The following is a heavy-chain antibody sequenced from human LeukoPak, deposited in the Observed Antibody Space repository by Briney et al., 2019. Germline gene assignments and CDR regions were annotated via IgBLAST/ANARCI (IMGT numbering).Heavy chain of an antibody. V-gene: IGHV4-4*02. J-gene: IGHJ5*02. D-gene: IGHD6-13*01. CDR3: ARSAIAAAGTQFDP. CDR2: IYHSGST. CDR1: GGSISSSNW. Sequence: PSGTLSLTCAVSGGSISSSNWWSWVRQPPGKGLEWIGEIYHSGSTNYNPSLKSRVTISVDTSKNQFSLKLSSVTAADTAVYYCARSAIAAAGTQFDPWGQGTLVTVSS.